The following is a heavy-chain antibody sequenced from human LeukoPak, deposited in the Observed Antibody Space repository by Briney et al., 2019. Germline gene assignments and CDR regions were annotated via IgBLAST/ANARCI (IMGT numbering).Heavy chain of an antibody. D-gene: IGHD6-19*01. CDR3: ARHTGIAVAGITNFDY. Sequence: SETLSLTCTVSGGSISSSSYYWGWIRQPPGKGLEWIGSIYYSGSTYYNPSLKSRVTISVDTSKNQFSLKLSSVNAADRAVYYCARHTGIAVAGITNFDYWGQGTLVTVYS. J-gene: IGHJ4*02. CDR1: GGSISSSSYY. V-gene: IGHV4-39*01. CDR2: IYYSGST.